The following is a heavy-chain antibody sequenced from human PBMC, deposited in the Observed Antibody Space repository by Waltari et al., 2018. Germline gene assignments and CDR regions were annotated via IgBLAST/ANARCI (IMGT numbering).Heavy chain of an antibody. Sequence: EVQLVESGGGLITPGGSLSLPCAASGFTGVSNFMPWVRQAPGKGLEYVSVIYSGGDTYYAASVKGRFTISRDNSKNTLYLQMNSLRAEDTAVYFCAGRTGDYFDYWGQGTLVTVSS. CDR1: GFTGVSNF. J-gene: IGHJ4*02. V-gene: IGHV3-53*01. CDR3: AGRTGDYFDY. CDR2: IYSGGDT.